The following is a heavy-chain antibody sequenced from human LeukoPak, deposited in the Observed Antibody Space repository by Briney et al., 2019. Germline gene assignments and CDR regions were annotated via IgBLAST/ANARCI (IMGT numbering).Heavy chain of an antibody. CDR3: ARSKRITMVRGVIGYYYGMDV. Sequence: PSETLSLTCTVSGGSISSYYWSWIRQPAGKGLEWIGRIYTSGSTNYNPSPKSRVTMSVDTSKNQFSLKLSSVTAADTAVYYCARSKRITMVRGVIGYYYGMDVWGQGTTVTVSS. CDR2: IYTSGST. V-gene: IGHV4-4*07. D-gene: IGHD3-10*01. CDR1: GGSISSYY. J-gene: IGHJ6*02.